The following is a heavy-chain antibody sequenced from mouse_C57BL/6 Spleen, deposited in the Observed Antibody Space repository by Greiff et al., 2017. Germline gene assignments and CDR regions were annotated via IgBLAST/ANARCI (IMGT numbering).Heavy chain of an antibody. V-gene: IGHV2-2*01. CDR2: IWSGGST. Sequence: QVQLQQSGPGLVQPSQSLSITCTVSGFSLTSYGVHWVRQSPGKGLEWLGVIWSGGSTDYNAAFISRLSISKDNSKSQVFFKMNSLHADDTAIYYCARNPDYSNYAWFAYWGQGTLVTVSA. CDR3: ARNPDYSNYAWFAY. D-gene: IGHD2-5*01. CDR1: GFSLTSYG. J-gene: IGHJ3*01.